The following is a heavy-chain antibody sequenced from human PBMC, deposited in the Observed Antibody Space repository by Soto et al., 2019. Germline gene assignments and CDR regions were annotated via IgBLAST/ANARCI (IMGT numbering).Heavy chain of an antibody. CDR3: ASDLWELTRAYEYYGMDV. CDR1: GYTFSSYG. V-gene: IGHV1-18*01. CDR2: ISAYNGDT. Sequence: ASVKVSCKASGYTFSSYGITWVRQAPGQGLEWVGWISAYNGDTNFAQRLQDRVTMTTDTPTHTAYMELRSLRSDDTAVYYCASDLWELTRAYEYYGMDVWGQGTTVTVYS. D-gene: IGHD1-26*01. J-gene: IGHJ6*02.